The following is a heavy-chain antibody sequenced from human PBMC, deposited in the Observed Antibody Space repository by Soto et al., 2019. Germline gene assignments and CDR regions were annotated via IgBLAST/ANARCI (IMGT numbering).Heavy chain of an antibody. J-gene: IGHJ4*02. CDR2: INHSGST. Sequence: PSETLSLTCAVYGGSFSGYYRTWIRQPPGTGLEWIGEINHSGSTNYNPSLKSRVTISVDTSKNQFSLKLTSVTAADTAVYYCARNGGSTWYYFDSWGQGTVVTVSS. V-gene: IGHV4-34*01. CDR1: GGSFSGYY. D-gene: IGHD6-13*01. CDR3: ARNGGSTWYYFDS.